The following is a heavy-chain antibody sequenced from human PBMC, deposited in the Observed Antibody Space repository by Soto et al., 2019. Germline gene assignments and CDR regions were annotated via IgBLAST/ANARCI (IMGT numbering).Heavy chain of an antibody. D-gene: IGHD2-2*02. Sequence: QVQLVESGGGVVQPGRSLRLSCVASGFNFKNYNLHWVRQAPGNSLESVAVISFDGTTDYYADSVKGRFTVSRDNFKNILSLQMDSLRPEDTAVYYCARDNRDCSSFNCYNPGRVFGLDIWGQGTTVTVSS. CDR2: ISFDGTTD. J-gene: IGHJ6*02. CDR3: ARDNRDCSSFNCYNPGRVFGLDI. V-gene: IGHV3-30-3*01. CDR1: GFNFKNYN.